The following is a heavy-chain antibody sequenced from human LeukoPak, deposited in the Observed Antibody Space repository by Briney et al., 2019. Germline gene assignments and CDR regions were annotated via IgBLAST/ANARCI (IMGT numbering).Heavy chain of an antibody. CDR2: IWYDGSNK. V-gene: IGHV3-33*01. CDR3: ARDHDDYGDYWKLNFDY. Sequence: GGSLRLSCAASGFTFSSYGMHWVRQAPGKGLEWVAVIWYDGSNKYYADSVKGRFTISRDNSKNTLYLQMNSLRAEDTAVYYCARDHDDYGDYWKLNFDYWGQGTLVTVSS. CDR1: GFTFSSYG. D-gene: IGHD4-17*01. J-gene: IGHJ4*02.